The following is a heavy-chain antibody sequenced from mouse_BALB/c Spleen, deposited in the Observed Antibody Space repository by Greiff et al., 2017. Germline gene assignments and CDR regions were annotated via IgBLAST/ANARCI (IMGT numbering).Heavy chain of an antibody. Sequence: QVQLHQSGAELVKPGASVKLSCKASGYTFTSYYMYWVKQRPGQGLEWIGEINPSNGGTNFNEKFKSKATLTVDKSSSTAYMQLSSLTSEDSAVYYCTRRYDGYYAMDYWGQGTSVTVSS. D-gene: IGHD2-3*01. CDR2: INPSNGGT. V-gene: IGHV1S81*02. J-gene: IGHJ4*01. CDR1: GYTFTSYY. CDR3: TRRYDGYYAMDY.